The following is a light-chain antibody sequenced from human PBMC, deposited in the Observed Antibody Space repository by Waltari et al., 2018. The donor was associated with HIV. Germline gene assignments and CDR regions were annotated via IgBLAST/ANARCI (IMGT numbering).Light chain of an antibody. CDR1: SRDVGGYKY. CDR2: DVS. CDR3: SSYAGSNNWVV. Sequence: QSALTQPPSASGSPGQSVTISCTGTSRDVGGYKYVPWYQQHPGKAPKLMIYDVSKRPSGVPDRFSGSKSGNTASLTVSGLQAEDEADYYCSSYAGSNNWVVFGGGTKLTVL. V-gene: IGLV2-8*01. J-gene: IGLJ2*01.